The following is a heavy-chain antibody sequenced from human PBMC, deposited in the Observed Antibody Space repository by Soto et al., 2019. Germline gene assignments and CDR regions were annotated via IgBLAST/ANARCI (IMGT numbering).Heavy chain of an antibody. V-gene: IGHV4-59*01. J-gene: IGHJ5*02. CDR3: AREPYEYNWFDP. Sequence: SETLSLTCTVSGGSISSYYWSWIRQPPGKGLEWIGYIYYSGSTNYNPSLKSRVTISVDTSKNQFSLKLSSVTAADTAVYYCAREPYEYNWFDPWGQGTLVTVLL. CDR1: GGSISSYY. CDR2: IYYSGST. D-gene: IGHD5-12*01.